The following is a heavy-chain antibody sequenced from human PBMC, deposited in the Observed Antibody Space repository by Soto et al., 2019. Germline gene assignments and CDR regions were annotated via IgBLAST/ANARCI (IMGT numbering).Heavy chain of an antibody. Sequence: QVQLVESGGGVVHPGMSLRLSCAASGFPFSRYDMHWVRQAPGKGLEWVAVLWFDGSNEYYADSVQGRFTISRDNSKNTLYLQMDSLRAEDTAVYYCAKVLYASESFDSEEAPYGMDVWGQGTPVTVSS. CDR1: GFPFSRYD. D-gene: IGHD3-10*01. V-gene: IGHV3-33*06. CDR2: LWFDGSNE. J-gene: IGHJ6*02. CDR3: AKVLYASESFDSEEAPYGMDV.